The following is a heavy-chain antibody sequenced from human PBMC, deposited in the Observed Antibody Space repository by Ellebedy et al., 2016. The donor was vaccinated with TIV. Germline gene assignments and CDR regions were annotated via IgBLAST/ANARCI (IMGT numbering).Heavy chain of an antibody. CDR2: IYPGDSDT. CDR3: ARHLHPGGQWLVPGGYYYGMDV. Sequence: GESLKISCKGSGYTFTSKWIAWVRQMPGKGLEWMGIIYPGDSDTRYSPSFQGQVTILADKSISTAYLQWNSLKTSDTAMYYCARHLHPGGQWLVPGGYYYGMDVWGQGTTVTVSS. D-gene: IGHD6-19*01. V-gene: IGHV5-51*01. J-gene: IGHJ6*02. CDR1: GYTFTSKW.